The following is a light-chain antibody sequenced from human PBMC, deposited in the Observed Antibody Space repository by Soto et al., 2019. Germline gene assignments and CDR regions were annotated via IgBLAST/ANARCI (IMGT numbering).Light chain of an antibody. CDR2: DAS. J-gene: IGKJ4*01. CDR1: QDISNS. V-gene: IGKV1-33*01. Sequence: DIQMTQSPSALSASVGDRVTITCRASQDISNSLNWYQQKPGKAPKLLIFDASSVETGVPSRFSGSGSGTDFTFTITSLQPDDIATYHCQQYEDLPLTFGGGTKVEIK. CDR3: QQYEDLPLT.